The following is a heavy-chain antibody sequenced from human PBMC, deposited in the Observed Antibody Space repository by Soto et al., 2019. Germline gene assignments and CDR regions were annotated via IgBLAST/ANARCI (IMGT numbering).Heavy chain of an antibody. CDR3: ARESPVEVPAAHIVCFDY. J-gene: IGHJ4*02. CDR1: GGSIGRYY. V-gene: IGHV4-59*01. CDR2: IYYSGST. D-gene: IGHD2-2*01. Sequence: NLSETLSLTSTVSGGSIGRYYWSWIRQPPGKGLERIGYIYYSGSTNYNPSLKSRVTISVDTSKNQFSLKLSSVTAADTAVYYCARESPVEVPAAHIVCFDYWGQGTLVSVSS.